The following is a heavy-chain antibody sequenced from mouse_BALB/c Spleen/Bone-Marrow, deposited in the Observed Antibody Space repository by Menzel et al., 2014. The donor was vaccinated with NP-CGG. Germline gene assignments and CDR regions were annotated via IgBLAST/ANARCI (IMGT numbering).Heavy chain of an antibody. Sequence: EVQLVESGAGLVQPGDSLRLSCAASGFNFSDFYMEWVRQPPGKRLEWIAASRNKANYYTTESSASVKGRFIVYRDTSQRVIYLQKKALRAEDTPIDYGARDVVYSNLFAYWGQGTLVTVSA. CDR2: SRNKANYYTT. V-gene: IGHV7-1*02. J-gene: IGHJ3*01. D-gene: IGHD2-5*01. CDR1: GFNFSDFY. CDR3: ARDVVYSNLFAY.